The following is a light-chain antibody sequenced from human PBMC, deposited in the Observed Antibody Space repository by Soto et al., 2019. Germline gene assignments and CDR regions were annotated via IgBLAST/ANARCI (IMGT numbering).Light chain of an antibody. V-gene: IGKV1-5*01. CDR3: QQYNSNSYT. CDR1: QSISSW. Sequence: DLQMTQSPSTLSASVGDRVTITCRASQSISSWLAWYQQKPGKAPKLLIFDASTLESGVPSRFSGGGSGTEFTLTISSLQPDDFATYYCQQYNSNSYTFGPGTKLEIK. CDR2: DAS. J-gene: IGKJ2*01.